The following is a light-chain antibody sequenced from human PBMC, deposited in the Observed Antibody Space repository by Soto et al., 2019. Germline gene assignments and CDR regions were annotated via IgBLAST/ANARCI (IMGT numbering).Light chain of an antibody. V-gene: IGKV3-15*01. CDR3: QQYNNWPPDRT. CDR1: QSVGSN. Sequence: EIVMTQSPATLSESPGDRAALSCRASQSVGSNLAWYQQKPGQAPRLVIYGASTRATGIPARFSGSGSGTEFTLTISSLQSEDFAIYFCQQYNNWPPDRTFGQGTKVEIK. CDR2: GAS. J-gene: IGKJ1*01.